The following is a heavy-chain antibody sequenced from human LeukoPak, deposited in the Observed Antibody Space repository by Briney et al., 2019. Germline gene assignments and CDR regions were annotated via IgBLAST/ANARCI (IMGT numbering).Heavy chain of an antibody. V-gene: IGHV4-34*01. CDR1: GGSFSGYY. D-gene: IGHD6-19*01. J-gene: IGHJ3*02. CDR3: ARKEQWLPHDAFDI. CDR2: INHSGST. Sequence: SETLSLTCAVYGGSFSGYYWTWIRQPPGKGLEWIGEINHSGSTNYNPSLKSRVTISVDTSKNQFSLKLSSVTAADTAVYYCARKEQWLPHDAFDIWGQGTMVTVSS.